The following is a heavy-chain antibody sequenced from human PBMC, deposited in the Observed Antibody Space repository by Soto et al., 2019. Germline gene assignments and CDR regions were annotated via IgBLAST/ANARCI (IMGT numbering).Heavy chain of an antibody. CDR3: ARQAIFGVIIIAFDI. J-gene: IGHJ3*02. V-gene: IGHV5-10-1*01. D-gene: IGHD3-3*01. CDR2: IDPSDSYT. CDR1: GYSFSSYW. Sequence: GESLKISCKGSGYSFSSYWITWVRQMPGKGLERMGRIDPSDSYTNYSPSFQGHVTISADKSISTAYLQWSSLKASDTAMYYCARQAIFGVIIIAFDIWGQGTMVTVSS.